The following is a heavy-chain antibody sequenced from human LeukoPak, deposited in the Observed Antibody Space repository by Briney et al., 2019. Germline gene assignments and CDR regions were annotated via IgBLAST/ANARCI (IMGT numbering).Heavy chain of an antibody. CDR1: GYTFTGYY. D-gene: IGHD2-21*02. CDR3: ARSARAYCGGDCYPTIDY. Sequence: ASVKVSCKASGYTFTGYYMHWVRQAPGQGLEWMGWINPNSGGTNYAQKFQGRVTMTTDTSISTAYMELSRLRSDDTAVYYCARSARAYCGGDCYPTIDYWGQGTLVTVSS. J-gene: IGHJ4*02. CDR2: INPNSGGT. V-gene: IGHV1-2*02.